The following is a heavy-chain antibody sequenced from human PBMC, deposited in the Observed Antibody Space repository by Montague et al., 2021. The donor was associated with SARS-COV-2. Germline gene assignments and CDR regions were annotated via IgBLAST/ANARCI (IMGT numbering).Heavy chain of an antibody. CDR3: ATNKYCTLHDCLHGRHYFDH. CDR2: ISSSGATI. V-gene: IGHV3-48*03. CDR1: GFDFFNFD. D-gene: IGHD2-8*01. J-gene: IGHJ4*02. Sequence: SLRLSCEASGFDFFNFDMAWVRQAPGRGLEWISDISSSGATILYXDSXRGRFTISRDNIQKSLYLQMNSLRAEDTAVYYCATNKYCTLHDCLHGRHYFDHWGQGTLVTVSS.